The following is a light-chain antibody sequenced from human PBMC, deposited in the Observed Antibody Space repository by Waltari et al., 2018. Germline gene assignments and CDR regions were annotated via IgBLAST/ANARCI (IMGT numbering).Light chain of an antibody. J-gene: IGLJ1*01. CDR3: QSYDSSLSGCV. Sequence: QSVLTQPPSVSGAPGQRVTISCTGRNSNIGAGYDVQWYQQLPGTPPKLLISGSSNRPSGVPDRFSGSKSGTAASLAITGLQAEDEADYYCQSYDSSLSGCVFGTGTKVTVL. V-gene: IGLV1-40*01. CDR1: NSNIGAGYD. CDR2: GSS.